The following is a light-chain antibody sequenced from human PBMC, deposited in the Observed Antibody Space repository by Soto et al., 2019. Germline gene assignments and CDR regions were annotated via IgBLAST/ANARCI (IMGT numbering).Light chain of an antibody. CDR3: SSYTGSSTV. V-gene: IGLV2-14*03. J-gene: IGLJ1*01. Sequence: QSALTQPASVSGSPGQSITISCAGTSSDVGAYNYVSWYQQYPGKAPKLMIYDVTDRPSGVSNRFSGSKSGNTASLTISGLQAEDEADYYCSSYTGSSTVFGTGTKLTVL. CDR2: DVT. CDR1: SSDVGAYNY.